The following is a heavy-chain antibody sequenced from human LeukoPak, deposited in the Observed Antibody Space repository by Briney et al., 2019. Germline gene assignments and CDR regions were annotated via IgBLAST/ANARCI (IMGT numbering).Heavy chain of an antibody. CDR1: GSTFGNNW. CDR2: INSDGGGA. Sequence: HPGGSLRLSCAASGSTFGNNWMHWVRQGPGKGLVWISRINSDGGGAIYADSVKGRFTVSRDNAKNTLYLQMNSLRAEDTAVYYRARDVPHNWFDTWGQGTLSPSPQ. CDR3: ARDVPHNWFDT. V-gene: IGHV3-74*01. J-gene: IGHJ5*02.